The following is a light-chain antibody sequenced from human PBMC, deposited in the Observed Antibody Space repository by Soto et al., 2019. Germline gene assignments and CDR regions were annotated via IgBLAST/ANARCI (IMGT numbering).Light chain of an antibody. Sequence: QSALTQPASVSGSPGQSITISCTGTNSDVGGYDYVSWYQQHPGKAPKLLIYDVSKRPSGLSNRFSGSKSGNTASLTISGLQTEDEADYYCSSFTGSTTWVFGGGTKLTVL. CDR3: SSFTGSTTWV. CDR2: DVS. J-gene: IGLJ3*02. CDR1: NSDVGGYDY. V-gene: IGLV2-14*03.